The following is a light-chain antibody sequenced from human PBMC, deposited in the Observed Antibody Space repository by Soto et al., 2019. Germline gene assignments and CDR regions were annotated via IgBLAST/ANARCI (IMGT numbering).Light chain of an antibody. CDR2: DAS. CDR3: QQRSNWPST. CDR1: QSVSGY. J-gene: IGKJ4*01. Sequence: EIVLTQSPATLSLSPGNRATLSCRASQSVSGYLAWYQQKPGQAPRLLIYDASNRATGIPARFSGSGSGTDFPPPITSLEPEDFAVYYCQQRSNWPSTFGGGTKVEI. V-gene: IGKV3-11*01.